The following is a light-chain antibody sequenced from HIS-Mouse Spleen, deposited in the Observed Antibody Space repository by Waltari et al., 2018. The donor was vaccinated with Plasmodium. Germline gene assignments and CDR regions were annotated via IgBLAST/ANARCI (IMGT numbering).Light chain of an antibody. Sequence: EIVMTQSPATLSVSPGERATLSCRAIQSVSSNLAGYQQKPGQAPRHLIYGASTRATGIPARFSGSGSGTEFTLTISSLQSEDFAVYYCQPYNNWLFTFGPGTKVDIK. CDR1: QSVSSN. CDR2: GAS. CDR3: QPYNNWLFT. V-gene: IGKV3-15*01. J-gene: IGKJ3*01.